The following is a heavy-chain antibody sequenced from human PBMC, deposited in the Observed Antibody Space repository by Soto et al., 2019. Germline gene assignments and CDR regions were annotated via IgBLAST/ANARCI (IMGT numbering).Heavy chain of an antibody. D-gene: IGHD1-26*01. J-gene: IGHJ4*02. CDR3: TSNAAAKVGTLSY. CDR1: GFTFNNAR. V-gene: IGHV3-15*02. Sequence: EVQLVESGGALVEPGGSLRLSCAASGFTFNNARMSWVRQAPGKGLDWVGRIDGGTTDFAAPVEGRFTFSRDDSRNTLFLQMNSLKTADTGVYYCTSNAAAKVGTLSYWGQGTLVTVSS. CDR2: IDGGTT.